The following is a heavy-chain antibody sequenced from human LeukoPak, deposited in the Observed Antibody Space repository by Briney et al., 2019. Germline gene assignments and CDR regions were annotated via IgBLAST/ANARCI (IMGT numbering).Heavy chain of an antibody. D-gene: IGHD6-13*01. J-gene: IGHJ1*01. Sequence: SETLSLTCAVYGGSFSGYYWSWIRQPPGKGLEWIGEINHSGSTNYNPSLKSRVTISVDTSKNQFSLKLSSVTAADTAVYYCAREGGSSSLKYFQHWGQGTLVTVSS. CDR1: GGSFSGYY. CDR2: INHSGST. CDR3: AREGGSSSLKYFQH. V-gene: IGHV4-34*01.